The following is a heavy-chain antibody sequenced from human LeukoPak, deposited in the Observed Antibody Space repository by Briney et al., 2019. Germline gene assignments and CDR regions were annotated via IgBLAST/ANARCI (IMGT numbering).Heavy chain of an antibody. Sequence: GGSLRLSCAASGFTFSSYAMSWVRQAPGKGLEWVSAISGSGGSTYYADSVKGRFTISRDNSKNTLYLQMNSLRAEDTAVYYCAKDWYYDSSGYYYVGTPFDYWGQGTLVTVSS. CDR2: ISGSGGST. J-gene: IGHJ4*02. D-gene: IGHD3-22*01. V-gene: IGHV3-23*01. CDR3: AKDWYYDSSGYYYVGTPFDY. CDR1: GFTFSSYA.